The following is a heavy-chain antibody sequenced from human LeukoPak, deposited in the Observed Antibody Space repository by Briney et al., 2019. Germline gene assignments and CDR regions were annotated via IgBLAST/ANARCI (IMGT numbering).Heavy chain of an antibody. Sequence: GGSLRLSCAASGFTLSSYGMHWVRQAPGKGLEWVAVISYDGSNKYYADSVKGRFTISRDNSKNTLYLQMNSLRAEDTAVYYCARDKVGATTPDYWGQGTLVTVSS. CDR2: ISYDGSNK. J-gene: IGHJ4*02. CDR1: GFTLSSYG. D-gene: IGHD1-26*01. CDR3: ARDKVGATTPDY. V-gene: IGHV3-30*03.